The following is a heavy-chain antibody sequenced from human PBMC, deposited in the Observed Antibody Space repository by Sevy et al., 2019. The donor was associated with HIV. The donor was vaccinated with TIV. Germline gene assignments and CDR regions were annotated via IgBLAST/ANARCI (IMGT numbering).Heavy chain of an antibody. CDR2: IYSDGTT. D-gene: IGHD5-18*01. Sequence: GGSLRLSCAASGFTVNSNYMTWVRQAPGKGLERVSVIYSDGTTYHADSVKDRFTISRDNSKNTLYLQMNSLRAEDTAVYYCARGKSGYGYALNYWGQGTLVTVSS. CDR1: GFTVNSNY. J-gene: IGHJ4*02. V-gene: IGHV3-66*01. CDR3: ARGKSGYGYALNY.